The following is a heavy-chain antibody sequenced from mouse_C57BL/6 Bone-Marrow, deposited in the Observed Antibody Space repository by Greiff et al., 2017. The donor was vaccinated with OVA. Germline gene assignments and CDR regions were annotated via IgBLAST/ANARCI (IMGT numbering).Heavy chain of an antibody. J-gene: IGHJ3*01. CDR2: INPYNGGT. V-gene: IGHV1-19*01. CDR3: ASFYYYGSSYLFAY. D-gene: IGHD1-1*01. Sequence: EVQLQESGPVLVKPGASVKMSCKASGYTFTDYYMNWVKQSHGKSLEWIGVINPYNGGTSYNQKFKGKATLTVDKSSSTAYMELNSLTSEDSAVYYCASFYYYGSSYLFAYWGQGTLVTVSA. CDR1: GYTFTDYY.